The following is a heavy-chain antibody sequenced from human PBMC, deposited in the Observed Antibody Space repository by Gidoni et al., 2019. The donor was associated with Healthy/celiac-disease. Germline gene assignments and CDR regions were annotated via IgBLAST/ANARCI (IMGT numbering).Heavy chain of an antibody. CDR2: INTNTGKP. CDR3: ARDYYDSSGQPRGYYYGMDV. Sequence: QVQLVQSGSELTKPGSSVKVSCKASGYTFTSYAMNWVRQAPGQGLEWMGWINTNTGKPTYAQGFTGRFVFSLDTAVSTAYLQISSLKAEDTAVYYCARDYYDSSGQPRGYYYGMDVWGQGTTVTVSS. D-gene: IGHD3-22*01. J-gene: IGHJ6*02. CDR1: GYTFTSYA. V-gene: IGHV7-4-1*02.